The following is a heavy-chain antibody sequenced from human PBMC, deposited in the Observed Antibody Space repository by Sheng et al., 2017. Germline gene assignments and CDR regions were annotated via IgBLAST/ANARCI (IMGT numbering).Heavy chain of an antibody. Sequence: QVQLVQSGAEVKKPGSSVKVSCKASGGTFSSYAISWVRQAPGQGLEWMGGIIPIFGTANYAQKFQGRVTITADESTSTAYMELSSLRSEDTAVYYCARDQWRRLYSGYDYLYYFDYWGQGTLVTVSS. J-gene: IGHJ4*02. D-gene: IGHD5-12*01. CDR2: IIPIFGTA. CDR3: ARDQWRRLYSGYDYLYYFDY. CDR1: GGTFSSYA. V-gene: IGHV1-69*13.